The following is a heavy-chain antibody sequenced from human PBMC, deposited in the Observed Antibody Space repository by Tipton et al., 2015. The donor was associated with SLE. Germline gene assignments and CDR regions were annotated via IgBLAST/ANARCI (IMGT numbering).Heavy chain of an antibody. Sequence: TLSLTCTVSGGSIRSSSNYWGWIRQSPGKGLEWIGNIYYSGSTYYNPSLKSRVTISVDTSTNQFSLELSSMTAADTAVYYCARRSDDYSNWFDPWGQGTQVSVSS. D-gene: IGHD4-11*01. V-gene: IGHV4-39*07. J-gene: IGHJ5*02. CDR2: IYYSGST. CDR1: GGSIRSSSNY. CDR3: ARRSDDYSNWFDP.